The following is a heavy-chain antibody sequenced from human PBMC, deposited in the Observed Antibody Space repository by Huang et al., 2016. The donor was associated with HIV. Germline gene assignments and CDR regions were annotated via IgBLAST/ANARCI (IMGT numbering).Heavy chain of an antibody. D-gene: IGHD2-21*01. J-gene: IGHJ4*02. Sequence: QVQLQESGPGLVKPSQTLSLICSVFGDSITSSMIYYWTWVRQPAGQGLEYVGLIYSTVTPYSNPSRTTRVSRSLDTSKNQFSLRLTSMTAADTAVYYCARATYRDFEYSFDFWGQGILVTVSS. V-gene: IGHV4-61*09. CDR1: GDSITSSMIYY. CDR3: ARATYRDFEYSFDF. CDR2: IYSTVTP.